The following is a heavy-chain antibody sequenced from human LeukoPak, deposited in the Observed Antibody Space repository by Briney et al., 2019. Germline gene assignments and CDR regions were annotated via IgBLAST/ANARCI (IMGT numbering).Heavy chain of an antibody. CDR1: GGSISSGDYY. CDR2: IYYSGST. V-gene: IGHV4-30-4*08. Sequence: SETLSLTYTVSGGSISSGDYYWSWIRQPPGKGLEWIGYIYYSGSTYYNPSLKSRVTISVDTSKNQFSLKLSSVTAADTAVYYCASEASQYYYDSSGYYWGQGTLVTVSS. CDR3: ASEASQYYYDSSGYY. D-gene: IGHD3-22*01. J-gene: IGHJ4*02.